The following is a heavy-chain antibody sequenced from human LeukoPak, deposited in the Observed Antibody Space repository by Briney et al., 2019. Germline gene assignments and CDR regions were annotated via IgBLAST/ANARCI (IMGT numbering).Heavy chain of an antibody. V-gene: IGHV3-30*04. CDR1: AFTFSTYS. CDR3: AKGDNNWNYRSGTYYYYMDV. CDR2: ISYDGPNK. J-gene: IGHJ6*03. D-gene: IGHD1-7*01. Sequence: GGSLRLSCAASAFTFSTYSMHWVRQAPGKGLEWVAAISYDGPNKNYADSVKGRFTISRDNSKNTLYLQMNSLRAEDTAVYYCAKGDNNWNYRSGTYYYYMDVWGKGTTVTVSS.